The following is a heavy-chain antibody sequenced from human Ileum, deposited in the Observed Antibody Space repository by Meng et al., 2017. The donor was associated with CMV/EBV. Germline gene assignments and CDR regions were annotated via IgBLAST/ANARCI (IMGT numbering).Heavy chain of an antibody. CDR2: ISGSGSSR. J-gene: IGHJ6*02. V-gene: IGHV3-23*01. CDR1: RFTFSSYA. Sequence: GRSLRLSCAASRFTFSSYAMSWVRQAPGKGLEWVSAISGSGSSRYYADSVKGRFTISRDNSKNTLYLQMNSLRAEDTAVYYCAKELYPPYCSGGSCYFSDGMDVWGQGTTVTVSS. D-gene: IGHD2-15*01. CDR3: AKELYPPYCSGGSCYFSDGMDV.